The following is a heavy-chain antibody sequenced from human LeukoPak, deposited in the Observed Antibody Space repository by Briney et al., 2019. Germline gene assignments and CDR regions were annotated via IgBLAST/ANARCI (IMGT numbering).Heavy chain of an antibody. J-gene: IGHJ4*02. CDR3: ASRPAVVPAASGDY. CDR1: GGTFSSYA. V-gene: IGHV1-69*13. CDR2: IIPILGTA. Sequence: ASVKVSCKASGGTFSSYAISWVRQAPGQGLEWMGGIIPILGTANYAQKFQGRVTITADESTSTAYMELSSLRSEDTAVYYCASRPAVVPAASGDYWGQGTLVTVSS. D-gene: IGHD2-2*01.